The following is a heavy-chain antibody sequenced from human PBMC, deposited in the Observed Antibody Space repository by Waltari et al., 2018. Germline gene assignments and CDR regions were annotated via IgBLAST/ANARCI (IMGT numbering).Heavy chain of an antibody. CDR3: TRDLYGSGGDWFDP. J-gene: IGHJ5*02. V-gene: IGHV3-21*03. CDR2: IGGGSRSYI. D-gene: IGHD3-10*01. CDR1: GLGFSDSD. Sequence: ELQLVESGGGLVKPGGSLRLTCAASGLGFSDSDMNWVRPAPGKGLEWVSSIGGGSRSYIFYADSVKGRFTVSRDNAKNSLYLQMNSLRAGDTAVYYCTRDLYGSGGDWFDPWGQGTLVTVSS.